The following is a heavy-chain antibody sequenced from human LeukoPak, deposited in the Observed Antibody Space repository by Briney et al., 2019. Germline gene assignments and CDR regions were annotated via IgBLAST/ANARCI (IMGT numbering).Heavy chain of an antibody. Sequence: GSLRLSCAASGFSVSRNYMSWVRQAPGKGLEWVSVIYTGGSTYYADSVKGRFTISREVSKNTLHLEMNSLRAEDTAVYYCARGGGKGDSFDIWGQGTMVTVSS. D-gene: IGHD3-16*01. CDR1: GFSVSRNY. J-gene: IGHJ3*02. V-gene: IGHV3-53*01. CDR3: ARGGGKGDSFDI. CDR2: IYTGGST.